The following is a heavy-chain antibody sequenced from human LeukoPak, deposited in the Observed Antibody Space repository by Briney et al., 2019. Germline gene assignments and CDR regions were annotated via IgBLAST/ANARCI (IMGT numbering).Heavy chain of an antibody. J-gene: IGHJ6*02. CDR1: GGSISSGDYY. V-gene: IGHV4-30-4*02. D-gene: IGHD3-3*01. CDR3: ARLSHYDFWSGYRYYYGMDV. Sequence: KPSETLSLTCTVSGGSISSGDYYWSWIRQPPGKGLEWIGYIYYSGSTYYNPSLKSRVTISVDTSKNQFSLKLSSVTAADTAVYYCARLSHYDFWSGYRYYYGMDVWGQGTTVTVSS. CDR2: IYYSGST.